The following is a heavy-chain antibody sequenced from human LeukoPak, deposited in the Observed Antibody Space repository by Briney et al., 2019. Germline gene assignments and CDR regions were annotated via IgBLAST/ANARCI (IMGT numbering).Heavy chain of an antibody. D-gene: IGHD1-14*01. CDR1: GFTFCSYA. CDR2: ISGSGGST. J-gene: IGHJ4*02. V-gene: IGHV3-23*01. Sequence: GGSLRLSXAASGFTFCSYAMSWVRQPPGKGLEWVSAISGSGGSTYYADSVKGRFTISRDNSKNTLYLQMNSLRAEDTAVYYCAKGGPTKYSTGPFDYWGRGTLVTVSS. CDR3: AKGGPTKYSTGPFDY.